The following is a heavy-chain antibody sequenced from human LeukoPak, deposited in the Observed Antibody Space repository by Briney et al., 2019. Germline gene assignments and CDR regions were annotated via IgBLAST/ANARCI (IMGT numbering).Heavy chain of an antibody. J-gene: IGHJ4*02. V-gene: IGHV3-33*01. CDR2: IWYDGSNK. D-gene: IGHD5-24*01. Sequence: PGGSLRLPCAASGLTFSNYVMHWVRQAPGKGLEWVAVIWYDGSNKYYADSVKGRFTISRDNSKTTLYLQMNSLGAEDTAVYYCARYRDGYRVVDYWGQGTLATVSS. CDR1: GLTFSNYV. CDR3: ARYRDGYRVVDY.